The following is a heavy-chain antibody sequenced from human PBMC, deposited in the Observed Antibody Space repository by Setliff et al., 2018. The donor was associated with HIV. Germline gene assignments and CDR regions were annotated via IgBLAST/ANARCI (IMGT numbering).Heavy chain of an antibody. V-gene: IGHV4-4*09. Sequence: PSETLSLTCAVYGGSFSGYYWSWIRQPPGKGLEWIGYIYTSGSTNYNPSLKSRVTISLDTSKNQFSLKLTSVTAADTAVYYCARGLSFYDPGGFDYWGQGTLVTVSS. D-gene: IGHD3-22*01. CDR2: IYTSGST. CDR1: GGSFSGYY. CDR3: ARGLSFYDPGGFDY. J-gene: IGHJ4*02.